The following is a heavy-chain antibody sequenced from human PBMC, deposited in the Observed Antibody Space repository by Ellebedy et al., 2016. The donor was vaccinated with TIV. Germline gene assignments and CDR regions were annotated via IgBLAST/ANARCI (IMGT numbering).Heavy chain of an antibody. Sequence: ASSVKVSCKASGYTFTSYDINWVRQATGQGLEWMGWMNPNSGNTEYAQQFQGRVTITRDTSASTAYMELSSLRSEDTAVYYCARGVYAMGNFDYWGQGTLVTVSS. J-gene: IGHJ4*02. CDR3: ARGVYAMGNFDY. CDR2: MNPNSGNT. D-gene: IGHD2-8*01. V-gene: IGHV1-8*01. CDR1: GYTFTSYD.